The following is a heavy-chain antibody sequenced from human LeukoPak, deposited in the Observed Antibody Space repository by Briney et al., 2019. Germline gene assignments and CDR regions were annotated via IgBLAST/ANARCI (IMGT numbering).Heavy chain of an antibody. CDR1: GFTFSTYS. CDR3: ARAGGYTSSLDS. J-gene: IGHJ4*02. Sequence: PGGSLRLSCVASGFTFSTYSMNWVRQAPGKGLEWVSSITSTSTYIYYADSMKGRFTISRDNAKNPLYLQMKGLRAEDTAIYYCARAGGYTSSLDSWGQGTLVTVSS. D-gene: IGHD6-13*01. V-gene: IGHV3-21*01. CDR2: ITSTSTYI.